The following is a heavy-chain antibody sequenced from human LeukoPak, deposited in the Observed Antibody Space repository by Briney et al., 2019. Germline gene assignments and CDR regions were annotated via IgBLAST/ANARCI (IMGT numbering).Heavy chain of an antibody. V-gene: IGHV4-59*08. CDR3: ARSYSSSSPFDY. J-gene: IGHJ4*02. D-gene: IGHD6-6*01. CDR1: GGSISSYY. Sequence: SETLSLTCTVSGGSISSYYWSWIRQPPGKGLEWIGYIYYSGSTNYNPSLKSRVTISVDTSKNQFSLKLSSVTAADTAVYYCARSYSSSSPFDYWGQGTLVTVSS. CDR2: IYYSGST.